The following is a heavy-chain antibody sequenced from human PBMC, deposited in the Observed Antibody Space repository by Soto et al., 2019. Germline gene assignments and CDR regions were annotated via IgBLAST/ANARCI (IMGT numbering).Heavy chain of an antibody. V-gene: IGHV1-69*04. CDR1: GYTFTNSG. CDR2: IIPILGIA. CDR3: GRDRYFGGYYYGMDV. J-gene: IGHJ6*02. D-gene: IGHD3-9*01. Sequence: ASVKVSCKASGYTFTNSGFSWVRQAPGQGLEWMGRIIPILGIANYAQKFQGRVTITADKSTSTAYMELSSLRSEDTAVYYCGRDRYFGGYYYGMDVWG.